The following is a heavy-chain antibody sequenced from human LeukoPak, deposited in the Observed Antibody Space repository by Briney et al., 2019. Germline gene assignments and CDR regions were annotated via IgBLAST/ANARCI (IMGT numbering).Heavy chain of an antibody. Sequence: GGSLRLSCAASGFTFSSYAMGWVRLAPGKGLEWVSAISGSGVSTYYADSVKGRFTISRDNAKNSLYLQMNSLRAEDTAVYYCARDWVGATRILDYWGQGTLVTVSS. CDR3: ARDWVGATRILDY. J-gene: IGHJ4*02. D-gene: IGHD1-26*01. CDR2: ISGSGVST. CDR1: GFTFSSYA. V-gene: IGHV3-23*01.